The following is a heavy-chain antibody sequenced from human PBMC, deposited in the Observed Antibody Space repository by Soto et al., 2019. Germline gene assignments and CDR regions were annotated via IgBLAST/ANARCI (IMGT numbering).Heavy chain of an antibody. D-gene: IGHD1-1*01. Sequence: QVQLQQWGAGLVKPSETLSLSCAVYGQSFSGHSWAWIRQPPGKGLEWIGEINESGSTYYNPSLKSRVTIPTDTSKNQFSLKLSSVSAAETAAYFCARGSGIVALPGELEDVKYDYWGQGTLVNVSS. CDR2: INESGST. CDR1: GQSFSGHS. V-gene: IGHV4-34*01. J-gene: IGHJ4*02. CDR3: ARGSGIVALPGELEDVKYDY.